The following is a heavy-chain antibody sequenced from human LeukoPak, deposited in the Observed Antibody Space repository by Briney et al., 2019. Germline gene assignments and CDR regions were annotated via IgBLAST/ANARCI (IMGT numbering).Heavy chain of an antibody. CDR2: IYYSGST. CDR3: ARDGGDY. V-gene: IGHV4-59*01. J-gene: IGHJ4*02. CDR1: GGSIISYY. Sequence: PSETLSLTCTVFGGSIISYYWSWIRQPPGKGLEWIGYIYYSGSTNYNPSLKSRVTISVDASKNQFSLKLSSVTAADTAVYYCARDGGDYWGQGTLVTVSS.